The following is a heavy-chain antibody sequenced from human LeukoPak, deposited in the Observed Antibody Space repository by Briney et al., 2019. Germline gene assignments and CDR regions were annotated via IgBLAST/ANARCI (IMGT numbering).Heavy chain of an antibody. D-gene: IGHD5-18*01. Sequence: GGSLRLNCAASGFTFSSYAVSWVRQAPGKGLEWVSTISGSGGSTYYAVSVKGRFTISRDNSKNTLYLQMNSLRAEDTAVYYCAKGIHFGYSYGYSFDYWGQGTLVTVSS. CDR3: AKGIHFGYSYGYSFDY. CDR2: ISGSGGST. J-gene: IGHJ4*02. CDR1: GFTFSSYA. V-gene: IGHV3-23*01.